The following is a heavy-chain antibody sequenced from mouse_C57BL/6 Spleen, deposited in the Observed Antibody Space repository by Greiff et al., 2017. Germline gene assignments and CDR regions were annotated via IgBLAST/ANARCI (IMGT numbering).Heavy chain of an antibody. J-gene: IGHJ4*01. V-gene: IGHV14-3*01. CDR2: IDPANGNT. D-gene: IGHD2-12*01. CDR3: APLRRDGLSDYAMDY. CDR1: GFNIKNTY. Sequence: VQLQQSVAELVRPGASVKLSCTASGFNIKNTYMHWVKQRPEQGLEWIGRIDPANGNTKYAPKFQGKATITEDKSSNTAYLQLSSLTSEDTAIYYGAPLRRDGLSDYAMDYWGQGTSVTVSS.